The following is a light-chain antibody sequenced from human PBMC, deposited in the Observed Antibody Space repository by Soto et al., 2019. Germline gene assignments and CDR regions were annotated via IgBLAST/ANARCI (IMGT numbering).Light chain of an antibody. J-gene: IGLJ1*01. Sequence: QSVLTQPASVSGSPGQSITISCTGTISDVSGYDYVSWYQHYPGKAPKLLIYDVSNRPSGVSDRFSGSKSGNTASLTISGLQAEDEADYYCTSYTTSSTYVFGTGTKVTVL. V-gene: IGLV2-14*03. CDR2: DVS. CDR3: TSYTTSSTYV. CDR1: ISDVSGYDY.